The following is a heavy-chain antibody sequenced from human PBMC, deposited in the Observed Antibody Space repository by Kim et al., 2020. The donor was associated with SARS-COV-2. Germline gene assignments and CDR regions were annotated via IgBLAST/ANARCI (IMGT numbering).Heavy chain of an antibody. D-gene: IGHD3-22*01. CDR1: GFTFSSYS. V-gene: IGHV3-21*01. CDR3: ARVCGDYYDRSGYEFDY. J-gene: IGHJ4*02. CDR2: ISSSSSYI. Sequence: GGSLRLSCAASGFTFSSYSMNWVSQAPGKGLEWVSSISSSSSYIYYADSLKGRFTISRANAKNSLYLQMNSLRAEDTAVYYCARVCGDYYDRSGYEFDYWGQVTLVTVSS.